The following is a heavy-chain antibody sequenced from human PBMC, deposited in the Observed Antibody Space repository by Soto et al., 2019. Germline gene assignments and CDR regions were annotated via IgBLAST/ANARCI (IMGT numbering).Heavy chain of an antibody. CDR1: GYTFTSYY. D-gene: IGHD6-6*01. Sequence: GASVKVSCKASGYTFTSYYMHWVRQAPRQGLEWMGIINPSGGSTSYAQKFQGRVTMTRDTSTSTVYMELSSLRSEDTAVYYCARGSSSPTSPSDYFDYWGQGTLVTVSS. CDR2: INPSGGST. V-gene: IGHV1-46*03. CDR3: ARGSSSPTSPSDYFDY. J-gene: IGHJ4*02.